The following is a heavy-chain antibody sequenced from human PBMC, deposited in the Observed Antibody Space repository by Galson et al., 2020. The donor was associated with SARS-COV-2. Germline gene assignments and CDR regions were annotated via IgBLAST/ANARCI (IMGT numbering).Heavy chain of an antibody. V-gene: IGHV4-39*01. CDR1: GDTISTSSYY. Sequence: ETSETLSLTCTVSGDTISTSSYYWVWIRQPPGKGLEWIRAIYYSGRSYYNPSLKSRVTISVDTSKTQLSLKLTSVTAAATAVYYCARHVTDSRWYSAYWGQGTLVTVSS. CDR3: ARHVTDSRWYSAY. CDR2: IYYSGRS. D-gene: IGHD6-13*01. J-gene: IGHJ4*02.